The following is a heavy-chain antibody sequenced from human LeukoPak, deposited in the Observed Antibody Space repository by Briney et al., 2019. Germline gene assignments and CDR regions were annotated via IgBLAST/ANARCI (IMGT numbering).Heavy chain of an antibody. CDR1: GWSFNDYY. D-gene: IGHD2-2*01. CDR2: INAHGYT. Sequence: ASDTLSLTCAVYGWSFNDYYWNWVRQPPGKGLEWIGEINAHGYTNYNPSLKSRVTISVDSSKNQFSLTLTSMIAADTAIYYCARGQVPAARGYNWFDPWGQGTLVTVSS. CDR3: ARGQVPAARGYNWFDP. J-gene: IGHJ5*02. V-gene: IGHV4-34*01.